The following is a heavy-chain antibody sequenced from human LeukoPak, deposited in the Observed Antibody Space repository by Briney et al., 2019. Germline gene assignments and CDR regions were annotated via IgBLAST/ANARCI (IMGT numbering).Heavy chain of an antibody. D-gene: IGHD3-9*01. CDR2: IIPILGIA. Sequence: SVKVSCKASGGTFSSYAISWVRQAPGQGLEWMGRIIPILGIANYAQKFQGRVTITADKSTSTAYMELSSLRSEDTAVYYCARVGYDTLTGYYSNWFDPWGQGTLVTVSS. J-gene: IGHJ5*02. CDR3: ARVGYDTLTGYYSNWFDP. V-gene: IGHV1-69*04. CDR1: GGTFSSYA.